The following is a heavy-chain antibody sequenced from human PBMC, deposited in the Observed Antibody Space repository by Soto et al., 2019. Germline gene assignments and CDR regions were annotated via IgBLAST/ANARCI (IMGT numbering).Heavy chain of an antibody. CDR3: ARLNDGTYYYSMDV. Sequence: QVQLVQSGAEEKKPGASVKVSCKASGYTFTSYAMHWVRQAPGQRLEWMGWINAGNGNTKYSQNFQGRVTITRDTSASTAYMELSSLRSDDTAVYYCARLNDGTYYYSMDVWGQGTTVTVSS. V-gene: IGHV1-3*05. J-gene: IGHJ6*02. CDR1: GYTFTSYA. CDR2: INAGNGNT. D-gene: IGHD1-1*01.